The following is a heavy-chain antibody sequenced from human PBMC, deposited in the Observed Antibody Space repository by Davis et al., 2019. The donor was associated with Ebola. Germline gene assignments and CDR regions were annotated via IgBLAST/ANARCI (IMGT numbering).Heavy chain of an antibody. CDR1: GFIFSDYW. CDR2: VGGSGGRT. CDR3: AKDRSTAVTPLDVFDI. Sequence: GGSLRLSCAASGFIFSDYWMNWVRQTPGKGLEWVSSVGGSGGRTYYADSVKGRFTISRDNSKNTLYLQMNSLTAEDTAVYYCAKDRSTAVTPLDVFDIWGQGTMVTVSS. V-gene: IGHV3-23*01. J-gene: IGHJ3*02. D-gene: IGHD4-23*01.